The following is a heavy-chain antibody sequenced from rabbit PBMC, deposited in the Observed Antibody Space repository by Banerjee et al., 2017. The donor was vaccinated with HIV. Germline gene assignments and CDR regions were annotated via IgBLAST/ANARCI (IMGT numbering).Heavy chain of an antibody. CDR1: GFSFSSGYD. CDR3: ARGYTNSNDATGNL. D-gene: IGHD1-1*01. J-gene: IGHJ4*01. Sequence: QQLVESGGGLVKPGASLTLTCKASGFSFSSGYDMSWVRQAPGKGLEWIACIYTGTSDITYYASWAKGRFTISKTSSTTVTLQMTSLTAADTATYFGARGYTNSNDATGNLWGPGTLVTVS. V-gene: IGHV1S40*01. CDR2: IYTGTSDIT.